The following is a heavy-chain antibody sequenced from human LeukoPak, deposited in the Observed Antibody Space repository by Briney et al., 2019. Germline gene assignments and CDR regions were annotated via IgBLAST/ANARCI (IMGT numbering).Heavy chain of an antibody. CDR2: INSNSGGT. CDR1: GYTFTAYY. Sequence: ASVKVSCKASGYTFTAYYIHWVRQAPGQGVEWMGRINSNSGGTNYAQKFQGRVTMTRDTSISTAYMELSRLTSDDTAVFYCARDSDFGVYYFDYWGQGALVTVSS. V-gene: IGHV1-2*06. J-gene: IGHJ4*02. D-gene: IGHD4-17*01. CDR3: ARDSDFGVYYFDY.